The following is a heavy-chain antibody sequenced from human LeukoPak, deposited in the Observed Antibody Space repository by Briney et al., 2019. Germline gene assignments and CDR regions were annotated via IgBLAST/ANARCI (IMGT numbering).Heavy chain of an antibody. D-gene: IGHD3-3*01. V-gene: IGHV3-30-3*01. J-gene: IGHJ4*02. Sequence: GGSLRLSCAASGFTFSSYAMHWVRQAPGKGLEWVAVISYDGSNKYYADSVKGRFTISRDNSKNTLYLQMNSLRAEDTAVYYCASEETWSGYYSFDYWGQGTLVTVSS. CDR2: ISYDGSNK. CDR1: GFTFSSYA. CDR3: ASEETWSGYYSFDY.